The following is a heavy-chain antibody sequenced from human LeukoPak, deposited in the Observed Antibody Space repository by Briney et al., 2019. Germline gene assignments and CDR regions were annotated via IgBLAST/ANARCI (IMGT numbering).Heavy chain of an antibody. J-gene: IGHJ4*02. V-gene: IGHV3-21*01. CDR1: GFTFSTYN. CDR3: ARSGWFGELGFDY. D-gene: IGHD3-10*01. CDR2: ITSSSSYT. Sequence: PGGSLRLSCAASGFTFSTYNMNWVRQAPGKGPEWVSSITSSSSYTFYADSVKGRFTFSRDNAKNSLYLQMNSLRAEDTAVYYCARSGWFGELGFDYWGQGTLVTVSS.